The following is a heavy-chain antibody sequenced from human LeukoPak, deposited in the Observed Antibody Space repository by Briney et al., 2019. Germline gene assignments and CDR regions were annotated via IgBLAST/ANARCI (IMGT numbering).Heavy chain of an antibody. CDR2: ITSSSSYI. Sequence: GGSLRLSCAASGFTFSTYTMNWVRQAPGKGLEWVSYITSSSSYIYYADSVKGRFTISRDNAKNSLYLQMNSLRLEDTALYYCTRDIESYTYFYYGMDVWGQGTTVIVSS. J-gene: IGHJ6*02. D-gene: IGHD3-10*01. CDR1: GFTFSTYT. V-gene: IGHV3-21*04. CDR3: TRDIESYTYFYYGMDV.